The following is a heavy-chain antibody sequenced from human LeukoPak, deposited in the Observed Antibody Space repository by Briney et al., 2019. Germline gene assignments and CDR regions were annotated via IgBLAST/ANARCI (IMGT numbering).Heavy chain of an antibody. J-gene: IGHJ4*02. V-gene: IGHV3-23*01. CDR3: ARDCSSTSCFDY. Sequence: GGSLRLSCAASGFTFSNYALSWVRQAPGRGLEWVSAISASGSGTHYADSVKGRFTISRDNSRNTLYLQVNSLRAEDTAVYYCARDCSSTSCFDYWGQGTLVTVSS. CDR1: GFTFSNYA. D-gene: IGHD2-2*01. CDR2: ISASGSGT.